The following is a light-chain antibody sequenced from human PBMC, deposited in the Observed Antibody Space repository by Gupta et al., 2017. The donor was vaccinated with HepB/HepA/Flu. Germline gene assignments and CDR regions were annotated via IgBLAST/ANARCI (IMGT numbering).Light chain of an antibody. V-gene: IGLV2-14*03. CDR3: SSYTSSSTWV. CDR2: DIS. Sequence: QSALTQPAPVSESPGQSHTLSCTRHSSDVGAYDYLSWYQQHPGNATKLMIYDISPRPSGVTSRFSGSKSDDTASLTISGLQAEDDADHYCSSYTSSSTWVFGGGTKLTVL. CDR1: SSDVGAYDY. J-gene: IGLJ3*02.